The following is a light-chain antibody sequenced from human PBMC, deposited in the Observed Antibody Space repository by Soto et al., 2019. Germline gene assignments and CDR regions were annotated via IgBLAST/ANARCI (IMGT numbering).Light chain of an antibody. V-gene: IGKV3-20*01. CDR2: GAS. CDR3: QHYVERSPIT. Sequence: EIVLTQSPVTLSLSPWETATLSCRASQSVSSRLAWYQQKPGQAPRLLISGASSRATGIPDRFSGSGSGTDFTLTISRLEPEDFALYYCQHYVERSPITFGQGTRLEIK. J-gene: IGKJ5*01. CDR1: QSVSSR.